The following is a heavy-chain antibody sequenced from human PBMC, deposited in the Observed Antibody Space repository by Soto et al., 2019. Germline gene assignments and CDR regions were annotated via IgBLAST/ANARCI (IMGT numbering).Heavy chain of an antibody. D-gene: IGHD2-8*02. J-gene: IGHJ4*02. CDR3: ARESDMTTGSFGY. V-gene: IGHV1-18*04. Sequence: GASVEVSCKASGYTFTSCGISWVRHPPGQGLEWMGWISDYNGNTNYAQKLQGRVTMTTDTSTSTAYMELRSLRYDDTAVYYCARESDMTTGSFGYWGQGTLVTVSS. CDR2: ISDYNGNT. CDR1: GYTFTSCG.